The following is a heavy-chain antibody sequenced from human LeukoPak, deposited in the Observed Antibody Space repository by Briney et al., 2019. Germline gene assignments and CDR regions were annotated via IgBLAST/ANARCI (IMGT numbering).Heavy chain of an antibody. V-gene: IGHV1-46*01. Sequence: ASVKVSCKASGYTFTTYYIHWVRQAPGQGLEWMGIINPSAGSTVYAQQFQGRVTMTTDTSTSTAYMELRSLRSDDTAVYYCARDLGGDYVLMGYWGQGTLVTVSS. D-gene: IGHD4-17*01. CDR2: INPSAGST. CDR3: ARDLGGDYVLMGY. J-gene: IGHJ4*02. CDR1: GYTFTTYY.